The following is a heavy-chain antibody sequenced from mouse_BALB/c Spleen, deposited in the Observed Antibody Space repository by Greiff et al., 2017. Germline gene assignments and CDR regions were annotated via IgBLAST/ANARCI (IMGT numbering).Heavy chain of an antibody. J-gene: IGHJ2*01. D-gene: IGHD2-14*01. V-gene: IGHV1-82*01. Sequence: QVQLKQSGPELVKPGASVKISCKASGYAFSSSWMNWVKQRPGQGLEWIGRIYPGDGDTNYNGKFKGKATLTADKSSSTAYMQLSSLTSVDSAVYFCARGYREYFDYWGQGTTLTVSS. CDR2: IYPGDGDT. CDR1: GYAFSSSW. CDR3: ARGYREYFDY.